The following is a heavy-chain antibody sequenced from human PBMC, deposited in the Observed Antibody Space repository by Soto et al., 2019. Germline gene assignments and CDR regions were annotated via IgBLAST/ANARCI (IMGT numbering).Heavy chain of an antibody. J-gene: IGHJ4*02. V-gene: IGHV3-23*01. CDR1: GFTFSSYA. CDR2: ISGSGGST. D-gene: IGHD2-2*01. CDR3: AXGGPTEDIVVVPAAISPFDY. Sequence: GGSLRLSCAASGFTFSSYAMSWVRQAPGKGLEWVSAISGSGGSTYYADSVKGRFTISRDNSKNTLYLQMNSLRAEDTAVYYCAXGGPTEDIVVVPAAISPFDYWGQGTLVTVSS.